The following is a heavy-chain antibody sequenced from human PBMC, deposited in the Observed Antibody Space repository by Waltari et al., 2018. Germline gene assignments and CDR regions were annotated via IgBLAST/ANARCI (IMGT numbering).Heavy chain of an antibody. J-gene: IGHJ4*02. Sequence: EVQLLESGGGLVQPGGSLRLSCAASGFTFSSYAMSWVRQAPGKGLGWVSVIYSGGSSTYYADSVKGRFTISRDNAKNALYLQMNSLRAEDTAVYYCARVGYSSGNDYWGQGTLVTVSS. V-gene: IGHV3-23*03. CDR1: GFTFSSYA. D-gene: IGHD6-19*01. CDR3: ARVGYSSGNDY. CDR2: IYSGGSST.